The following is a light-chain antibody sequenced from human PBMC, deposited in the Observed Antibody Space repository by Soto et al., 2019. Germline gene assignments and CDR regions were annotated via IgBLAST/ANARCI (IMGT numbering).Light chain of an antibody. J-gene: IGKJ1*01. CDR1: RSISNY. CDR3: QLRSNWPPTWT. V-gene: IGKV3-11*01. Sequence: EIVLTQSPATLSLSPGERATLSCRASRSISNYLAWYQHKPGQAPRLLIYGASTRATGIPARFSGSGSGTDFTLTISSLEPEDFAVYFCQLRSNWPPTWTFGQGTKVEVK. CDR2: GAS.